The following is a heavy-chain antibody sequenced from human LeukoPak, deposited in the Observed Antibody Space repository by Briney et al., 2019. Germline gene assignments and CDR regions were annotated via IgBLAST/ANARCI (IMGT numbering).Heavy chain of an antibody. CDR2: IYTSGST. CDR3: ARDQRSGGNVNWFDP. V-gene: IGHV4-61*02. J-gene: IGHJ5*02. CDR1: GGSISSGSYY. Sequence: SQTLSLTCTVSGGSISSGSYYWRWIRQPAGKGLEWIVRIYTSGSTNYNPSLKSRVTISVDTSKNQFSLKLSSVTAADTAVYYCARDQRSGGNVNWFDPWGQGTLVTVSS. D-gene: IGHD4-23*01.